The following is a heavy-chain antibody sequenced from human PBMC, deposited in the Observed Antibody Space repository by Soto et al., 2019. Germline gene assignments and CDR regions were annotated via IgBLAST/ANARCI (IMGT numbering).Heavy chain of an antibody. D-gene: IGHD6-19*01. CDR3: ARGPGSSDWRFSYYYMDV. V-gene: IGHV1-8*01. J-gene: IGHJ6*02. CDR2: MNPNSGDT. Sequence: QVQLVQSGAEVKKPGASVKVSCTFTSYDINWVRQAAGQGLEWMAWMNPNSGDTRFAQKFQGRVTMTRDTSKFTSYMELSNLRSEDTAVYYCARGPGSSDWRFSYYYMDVWDQGTTFTVSS. CDR1: FTSYD.